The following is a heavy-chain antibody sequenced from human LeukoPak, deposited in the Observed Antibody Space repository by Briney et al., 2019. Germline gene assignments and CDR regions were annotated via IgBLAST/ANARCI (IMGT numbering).Heavy chain of an antibody. D-gene: IGHD6-19*01. CDR1: GFTFSDYG. CDR3: AKDLSSGWESYYFDY. Sequence: VPLGGSLRLSCAASGFTFSDYGMHWVRQAPGKGLEWVAFIQYDGSNQFYADSVKGRFTISRDNGKNTLYLQMNSLGAEDTAVYYCAKDLSSGWESYYFDYWGQGTLVTVSS. J-gene: IGHJ4*02. V-gene: IGHV3-30*02. CDR2: IQYDGSNQ.